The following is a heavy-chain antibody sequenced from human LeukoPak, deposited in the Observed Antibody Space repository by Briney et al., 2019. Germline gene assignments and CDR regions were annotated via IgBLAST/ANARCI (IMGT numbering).Heavy chain of an antibody. CDR2: ITPIFGTA. D-gene: IGHD3-3*01. Sequence: GSSVKVSCKASGGTFSSYAISWVRQAPGQGLEWMGGITPIFGTANYAQKFQGRVTITADESTSTAYMELSSLRSEDTAVYYCARAAHCDFWSGCNFDYWGQGTLVTVSS. V-gene: IGHV1-69*01. CDR3: ARAAHCDFWSGCNFDY. CDR1: GGTFSSYA. J-gene: IGHJ4*02.